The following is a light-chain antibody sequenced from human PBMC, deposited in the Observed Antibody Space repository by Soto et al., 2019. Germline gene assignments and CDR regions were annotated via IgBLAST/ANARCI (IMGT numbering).Light chain of an antibody. CDR3: QVWDSSSDGCG. Sequence: SYELTQPRSVSVATGQTARLICVGNNIGRTSVHWYQQKPGQAPVLGVYDDSDRPSGVPERFSVSNSGNTATLTISSVEAGDEADDYCQVWDSSSDGCGFGPGTKVPV. J-gene: IGLJ1*01. CDR1: NIGRTS. CDR2: DDS. V-gene: IGLV3-21*02.